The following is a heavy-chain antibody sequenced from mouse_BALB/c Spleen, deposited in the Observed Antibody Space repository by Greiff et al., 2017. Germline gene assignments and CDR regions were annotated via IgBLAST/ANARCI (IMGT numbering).Heavy chain of an antibody. CDR1: GYTFTSYT. Sequence: VQLQQSAAELARPGASVKMSCKASGYTFTSYTMHWVKQRPGQGLEWIGCINPSSGYTEYNQKFKDKTTLTADKSSSTAYMQLSSLTSEDSAVYYCARRGLNWDRFAYWGQGTLVTVSA. V-gene: IGHV1-4*02. CDR2: INPSSGYT. D-gene: IGHD4-1*01. J-gene: IGHJ3*01. CDR3: ARRGLNWDRFAY.